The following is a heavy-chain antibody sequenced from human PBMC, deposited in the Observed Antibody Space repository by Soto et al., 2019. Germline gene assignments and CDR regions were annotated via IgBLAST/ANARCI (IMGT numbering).Heavy chain of an antibody. CDR3: AKNSFSGSKRILDS. CDR2: ISFDGSTK. J-gene: IGHJ4*02. V-gene: IGHV3-30*18. Sequence: PGGSLRLSCAASGFRDGFPFSDYDMHWVRQAPGKGLEWVALISFDGSTKNYVDSVEGRFTISRDNSRGTLFLQMDSLRPEDTAVYYCAKNSFSGSKRILDSWGQGTLVTVSS. CDR1: GFRDGFPFSDYD. D-gene: IGHD1-26*01.